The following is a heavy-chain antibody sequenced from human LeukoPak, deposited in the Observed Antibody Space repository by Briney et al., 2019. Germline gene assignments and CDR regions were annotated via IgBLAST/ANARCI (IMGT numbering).Heavy chain of an antibody. CDR1: GFTFSSYG. D-gene: IGHD3-22*01. J-gene: IGHJ3*02. Sequence: GRSLRLSCAASGFTFSSYGMHWVRQAPGKGLEWVAVISYDGSNKYYADSVKGRFTISRDNSKNTLYLQMNSLRAEDTAVYYCAKDLITMIVVNDAFDIWGQGTMVTVSS. CDR2: ISYDGSNK. V-gene: IGHV3-30*18. CDR3: AKDLITMIVVNDAFDI.